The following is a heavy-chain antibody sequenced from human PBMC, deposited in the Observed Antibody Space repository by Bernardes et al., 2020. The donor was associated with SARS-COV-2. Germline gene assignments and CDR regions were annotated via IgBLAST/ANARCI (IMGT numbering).Heavy chain of an antibody. J-gene: IGHJ6*02. D-gene: IGHD6-19*01. V-gene: IGHV3-74*01. CDR1: GFTFSSYW. CDR2: INSDGSST. CDR3: AREQWLVPYYYGMDV. Sequence: GGSLRLSCAASGFTFSSYWMHWVRQAPGKGLVWVSRINSDGSSTSYADSVKGRFTISRDNAKNTLHLQMNSLRAEDTAVYYCAREQWLVPYYYGMDVWGQGTTVTVSS.